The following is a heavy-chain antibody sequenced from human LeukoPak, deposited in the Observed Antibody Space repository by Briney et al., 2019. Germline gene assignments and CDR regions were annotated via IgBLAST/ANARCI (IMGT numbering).Heavy chain of an antibody. J-gene: IGHJ4*02. CDR1: GYTFTDYH. Sequence: GASVKVSCKPSGYTFTDYHIHWVRQAPGQGLEWMGWINPNSGGTNYAQRFQGRVAMTRDTSITTAFMELSRLRSDDTAVYYCARGGYGSGEGGYWGQGTLVTVPS. CDR3: ARGGYGSGEGGY. D-gene: IGHD3-10*01. CDR2: INPNSGGT. V-gene: IGHV1-2*02.